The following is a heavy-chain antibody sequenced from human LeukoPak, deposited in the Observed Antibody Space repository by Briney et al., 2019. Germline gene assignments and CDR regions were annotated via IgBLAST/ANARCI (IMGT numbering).Heavy chain of an antibody. D-gene: IGHD5-18*01. V-gene: IGHV1-46*01. CDR2: INPGGDNT. CDR1: GYTFTNYY. CDR3: ARDMDTCWFDP. Sequence: ASVKVSCKASGYTFTNYYIHWVRQAPGQGLEWMGLINPGGDNTDYAQNFQGRVTMTTDTSTSTAYMELRSLRSDDTAVYYCARDMDTCWFDPWGQGTLVTVSS. J-gene: IGHJ5*02.